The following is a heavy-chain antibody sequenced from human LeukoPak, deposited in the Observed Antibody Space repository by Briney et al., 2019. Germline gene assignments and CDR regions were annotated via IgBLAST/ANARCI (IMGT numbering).Heavy chain of an antibody. V-gene: IGHV1-2*02. CDR3: ARDRRLVDSYGYIGGFDP. Sequence: ASVKVSCKASGYTFTGYYMHWVRQAPGQGLEWMGWINPNSGGTNYAQKFQGRVTMTRDTSIRTAYMELCRLRSDDTAVYYCARDRRLVDSYGYIGGFDPWGQGTWSPSPQ. CDR2: INPNSGGT. J-gene: IGHJ5*02. D-gene: IGHD5-18*01. CDR1: GYTFTGYY.